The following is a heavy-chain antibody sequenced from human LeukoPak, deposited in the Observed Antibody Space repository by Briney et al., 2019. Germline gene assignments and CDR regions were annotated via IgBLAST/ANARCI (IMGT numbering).Heavy chain of an antibody. CDR2: IISKSDGGPT. J-gene: IGHJ6*02. V-gene: IGHV3-15*01. CDR1: GFTFSNAW. D-gene: IGHD3-10*01. Sequence: GGAPRLSCAASGFTFSNAWMSWGRPAPRKRLEWVGRIISKSDGGPTEYAAPVKGRLTISRDDSKNTVHLQMNSLKTEDTAVYYCTTDEMSNYYYSGLDVWGQGTTVTVSS. CDR3: TTDEMSNYYYSGLDV.